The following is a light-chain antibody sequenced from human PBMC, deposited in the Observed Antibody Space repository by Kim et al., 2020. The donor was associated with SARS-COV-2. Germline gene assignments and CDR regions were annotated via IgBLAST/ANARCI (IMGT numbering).Light chain of an antibody. CDR3: YSTDSSGNPV. V-gene: IGLV3-10*01. Sequence: SYELTQPPSVSVSPGQTARITCSGDALPKKYAYRYQQKSGQAPVLVIYEDSKRPSGIPERFSGSRSGTMASFTISGAQVEDEADYSCYSTDSSGNPVFGG. CDR1: ALPKKY. J-gene: IGLJ2*01. CDR2: EDS.